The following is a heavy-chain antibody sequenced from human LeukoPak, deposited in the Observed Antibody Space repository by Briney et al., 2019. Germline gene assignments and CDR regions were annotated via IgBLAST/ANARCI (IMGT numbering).Heavy chain of an antibody. J-gene: IGHJ3*02. CDR3: ARANEWELLSNAFDI. V-gene: IGHV4-39*07. Sequence: PSETLSLTCTVSGASISSSSYYWGWIRQPPGKGLQWIGSVYYSGNTYYSPSLKRRATISVDTSKKQFSLKLSSVTAADTAVYYCARANEWELLSNAFDIWGQGTMVTVSS. CDR1: GASISSSSYY. D-gene: IGHD1-26*01. CDR2: VYYSGNT.